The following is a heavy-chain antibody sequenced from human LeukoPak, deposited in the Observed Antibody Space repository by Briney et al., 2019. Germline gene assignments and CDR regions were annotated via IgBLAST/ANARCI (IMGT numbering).Heavy chain of an antibody. V-gene: IGHV4-59*01. CDR2: TYYSGTT. CDR3: ARLHPQGYFDY. J-gene: IGHJ4*02. CDR1: GGSISSYY. Sequence: SETLSPTCTVSGGSISSYYWSWIRQPPGKGLEWIGYTYYSGTTNYNPSLKSRVTISVDSSKNQFSLKLSSVTAADTAVYYCARLHPQGYFDYWGQGTLVTVSS.